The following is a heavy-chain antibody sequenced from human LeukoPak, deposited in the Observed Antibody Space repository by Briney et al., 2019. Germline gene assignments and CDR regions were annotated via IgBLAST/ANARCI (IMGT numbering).Heavy chain of an antibody. CDR3: AKQESSGSYPYYFDY. CDR1: GFTVSSNY. J-gene: IGHJ4*02. D-gene: IGHD3-22*01. CDR2: IYSGGST. V-gene: IGHV3-53*01. Sequence: GGSLRLSCAASGFTVSSNYMSWVRQAPGKGLEWVSVIYSGGSTYYADSVKGRFTVSRDNSKNTVYAQMNSLRAEDTAIYYCAKQESSGSYPYYFDYWGQGTLVTVSS.